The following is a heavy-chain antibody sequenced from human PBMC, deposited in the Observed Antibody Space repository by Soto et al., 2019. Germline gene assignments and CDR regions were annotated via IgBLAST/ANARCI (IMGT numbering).Heavy chain of an antibody. CDR3: ARQGLPLGELSLLGFDY. D-gene: IGHD3-16*02. Sequence: SETLSLTCTVSGGSISSSSYYWGWIRQPPGTGLEWIGSIYYSGSTYYNPSLKSRVTISVDTSKNQFSLKLSSVTAADTAVYDCARQGLPLGELSLLGFDYWGQGTLVTVSS. CDR1: GGSISSSSYY. J-gene: IGHJ4*02. CDR2: IYYSGST. V-gene: IGHV4-39*01.